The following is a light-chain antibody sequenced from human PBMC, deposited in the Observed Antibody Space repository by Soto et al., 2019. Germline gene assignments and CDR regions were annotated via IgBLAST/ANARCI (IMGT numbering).Light chain of an antibody. Sequence: EIVITQSPAALSVSPGERATLSCRASQSVGTKLAWYQQVRGQPPRLLIYGASTRATDIPARFSGSGYGTEFTLTITSLQSEDFAVYYCQQYQNWYTFGQGTKVDIK. J-gene: IGKJ2*01. CDR2: GAS. V-gene: IGKV3-15*01. CDR1: QSVGTK. CDR3: QQYQNWYT.